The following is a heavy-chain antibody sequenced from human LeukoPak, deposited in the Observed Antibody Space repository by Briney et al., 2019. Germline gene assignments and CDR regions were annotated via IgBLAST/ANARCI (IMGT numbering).Heavy chain of an antibody. J-gene: IGHJ4*02. Sequence: GASVKVSCKASGYTFTSYDINWVRQATGQGLEWMGWMNPNSGNTGYAQKFQGRVTITRNTSISTAYMELSSLRSEDTAVYYCAAYYDSSGYYLFDYWGQGTLVTVSS. CDR3: AAYYDSSGYYLFDY. D-gene: IGHD3-22*01. V-gene: IGHV1-8*03. CDR2: MNPNSGNT. CDR1: GYTFTSYD.